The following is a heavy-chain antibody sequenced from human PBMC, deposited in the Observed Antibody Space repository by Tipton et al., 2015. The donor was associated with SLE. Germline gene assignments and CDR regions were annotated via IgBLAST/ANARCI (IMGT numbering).Heavy chain of an antibody. CDR2: ISHTGSP. CDR1: GGSFSGYY. J-gene: IGHJ4*02. V-gene: IGHV4-34*01. Sequence: TLSLTCAVYGGSFSGYYWSWIRQPPGKGLEWIGEISHTGSPNYNPSLKSRVTISIDTSKNHFSLTLNSVIAADTAVYFCARIQVLYYYGSGSYVFDIWGQGSLVTVSS. CDR3: ARIQVLYYYGSGSYVFDI. D-gene: IGHD3-10*01.